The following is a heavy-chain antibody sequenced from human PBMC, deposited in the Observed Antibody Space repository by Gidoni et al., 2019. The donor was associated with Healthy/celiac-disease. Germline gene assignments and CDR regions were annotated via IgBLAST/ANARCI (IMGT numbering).Heavy chain of an antibody. D-gene: IGHD4-17*01. Sequence: EVQLVQSGAEVKKPGESLKISCKGSGYSFTSYWIGWVRQMPGKGLEWMGIIYPGDSDTRYSPSFQGQVTISADKSISTAYLQWSSLKASDTAMYYCARRVKADYGDDGIIDYWGQGTLVTVSS. V-gene: IGHV5-51*01. CDR3: ARRVKADYGDDGIIDY. CDR1: GYSFTSYW. CDR2: IYPGDSDT. J-gene: IGHJ4*02.